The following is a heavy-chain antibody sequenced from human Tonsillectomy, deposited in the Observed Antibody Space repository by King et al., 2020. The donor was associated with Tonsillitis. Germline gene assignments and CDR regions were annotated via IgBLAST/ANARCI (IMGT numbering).Heavy chain of an antibody. D-gene: IGHD1-26*01. Sequence: EVQLVESGGGLVKPGGSLRLSCAASGFTFSAYSMNWVRQAPGKGLEWVSSISPTSGYIYYADSMKGRFTSARDNAKNSLSLQMNSLRAEDSAVYYCARGHSRNYQRGDAFDIWGQGTMVTVSS. CDR3: ARGHSRNYQRGDAFDI. V-gene: IGHV3-21*01. J-gene: IGHJ3*02. CDR2: ISPTSGYI. CDR1: GFTFSAYS.